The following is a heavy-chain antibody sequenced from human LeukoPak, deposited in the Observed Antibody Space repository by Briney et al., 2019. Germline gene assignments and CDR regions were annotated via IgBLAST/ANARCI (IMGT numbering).Heavy chain of an antibody. V-gene: IGHV1-18*01. CDR2: ISPYNGNT. CDR3: TRTVLDCKNGVCYDY. J-gene: IGHJ4*02. CDR1: GYTFTNYG. D-gene: IGHD2-8*01. Sequence: GASVMVSCKTSGYTFTNYGISWVQQAPGQGLEWMGWISPYNGNTIYAQKLQGRVTVTTDTSTSTAYMELRSLRSDDTAVYYCTRTVLDCKNGVCYDYWGQGTLVTVSS.